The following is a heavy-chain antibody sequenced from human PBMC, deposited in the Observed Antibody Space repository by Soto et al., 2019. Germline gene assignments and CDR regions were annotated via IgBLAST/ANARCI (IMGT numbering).Heavy chain of an antibody. D-gene: IGHD2-2*01. CDR2: ISSSSSYT. J-gene: IGHJ4*02. Sequence: QVQLVESGGGLVKPGGSLRLSCAASGFTFSDYYMRWIRQAPGKGLEWVSYISSSSSYTNYADSVKGRFTISRYNAKNSLYLQMNGLRAEDTAVYYCARDRVVPAARPNYFDYWGQGTLVTVSS. CDR3: ARDRVVPAARPNYFDY. V-gene: IGHV3-11*05. CDR1: GFTFSDYY.